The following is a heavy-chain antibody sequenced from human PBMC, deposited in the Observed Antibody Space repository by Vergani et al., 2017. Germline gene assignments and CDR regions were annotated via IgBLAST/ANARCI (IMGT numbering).Heavy chain of an antibody. D-gene: IGHD6-13*01. Sequence: QMQLQESGPGLVKPSETLSLTCTVSGGSFSAYYWSWIRQPPGKGLEWIGYVYYNGNTNYNPSLKSRVTISVDTSKNQFSLNLNSVTAADTALYYCGGSSWPGYYFEYWGQGTLVTVSS. CDR1: GGSFSAYY. CDR2: VYYNGNT. CDR3: GGSSWPGYYFEY. V-gene: IGHV4-59*01. J-gene: IGHJ4*02.